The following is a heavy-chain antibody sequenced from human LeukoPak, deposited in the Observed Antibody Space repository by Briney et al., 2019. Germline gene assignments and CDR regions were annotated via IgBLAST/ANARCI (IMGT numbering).Heavy chain of an antibody. CDR1: GGSFSGAY. J-gene: IGHJ6*03. D-gene: IGHD3-10*01. V-gene: IGHV4-34*01. Sequence: PSETLSRTCAVYGGSFSGAYWSWIRQAPGKGLEWIGEINHSGSANYNPSLKSGVNISVDTSKNQFSLKLTSVPAADTAVYYCARGPTAVRGVIRFYYYLDVWGKGTTVTVSS. CDR3: ARGPTAVRGVIRFYYYLDV. CDR2: INHSGSA.